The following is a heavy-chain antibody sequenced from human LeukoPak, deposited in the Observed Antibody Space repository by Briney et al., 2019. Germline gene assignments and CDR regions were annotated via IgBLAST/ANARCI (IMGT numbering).Heavy chain of an antibody. D-gene: IGHD6-19*01. CDR1: GYTFTSYD. Sequence: ASVKVSCKASGYTFTSYDINWVRQATGQGLEWMGWMNPNSGNTGYAQKFQGRVTITRNTSISTAYMELSSLRSEDTAVYYCARTARVWYSSGWSRRRESFDPWGQGTLVTVSS. CDR2: MNPNSGNT. V-gene: IGHV1-8*03. CDR3: ARTARVWYSSGWSRRRESFDP. J-gene: IGHJ5*02.